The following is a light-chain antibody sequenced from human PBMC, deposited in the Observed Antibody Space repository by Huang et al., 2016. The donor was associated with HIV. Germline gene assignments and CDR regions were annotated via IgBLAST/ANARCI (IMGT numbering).Light chain of an antibody. J-gene: IGKJ5*01. Sequence: DILLTQSPSSLSASVGDRVTITCRASQNINTYLNWYQQKPGKAPKLLIHSASTFQTGVPSRFSGSGSGTDFTLTVNSLQPEDSATYYCQQGYSALITFGQGTRL. V-gene: IGKV1-39*01. CDR2: SAS. CDR1: QNINTY. CDR3: QQGYSALIT.